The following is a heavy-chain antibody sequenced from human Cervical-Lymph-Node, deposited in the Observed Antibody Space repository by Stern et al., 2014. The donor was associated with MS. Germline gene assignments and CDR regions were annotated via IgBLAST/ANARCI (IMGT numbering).Heavy chain of an antibody. V-gene: IGHV3-66*01. J-gene: IGHJ4*02. Sequence: EVQLVESGGGLVQPGGSLRLSCEASGFPLSASYMHWVRQAPGKGLEWVSRIHTIGTTHYADSVRGRFTISRARNTLFLQMDSLTTEDTAMYYCAREIGGRRFEDWGQGTLVAVSS. CDR2: IHTIGTT. CDR1: GFPLSASY. D-gene: IGHD6-6*01. CDR3: AREIGGRRFED.